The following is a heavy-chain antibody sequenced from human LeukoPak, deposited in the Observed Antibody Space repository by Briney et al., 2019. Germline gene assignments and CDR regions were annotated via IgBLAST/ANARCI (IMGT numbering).Heavy chain of an antibody. CDR2: IAYDGSNQ. D-gene: IGHD3-22*01. V-gene: IGHV3-30*18. CDR3: AKPPYDSSGYYQSTLDY. J-gene: IGHJ4*02. Sequence: GGSLRLSCAASGFSFSSFGMHWVRQAPGKGLEWVAVIAYDGSNQFYADSVKGRFTISRDNSKNTLYLQMNSLRAEDTAVYYCAKPPYDSSGYYQSTLDYWGQGTLVTVSS. CDR1: GFSFSSFG.